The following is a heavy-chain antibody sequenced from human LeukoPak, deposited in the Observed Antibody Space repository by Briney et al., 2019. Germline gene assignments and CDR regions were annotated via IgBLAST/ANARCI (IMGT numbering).Heavy chain of an antibody. J-gene: IGHJ4*02. CDR2: IYYFGTT. D-gene: IGHD6-13*01. CDR3: ARDSHAWYGQYYFDF. Sequence: PSETLSLTCTVSGGSISDSYLSWIRQPPGKGLEWIGNIYYFGTTLHNPSLKSRVTMSVDTSKNQFSLKLSSVTAADTAVYYCARDSHAWYGQYYFDFWGQGALVTVSS. CDR1: GGSISDSY. V-gene: IGHV4-59*12.